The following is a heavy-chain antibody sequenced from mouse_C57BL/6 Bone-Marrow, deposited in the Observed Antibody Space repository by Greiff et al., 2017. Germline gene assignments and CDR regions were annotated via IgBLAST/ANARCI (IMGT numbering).Heavy chain of an antibody. D-gene: IGHD2-4*01. CDR3: ARHDYDPWFAY. Sequence: QVQLKESGAELVRPGTSVKMSCKASGYTFTNYWIGWAKQRPGHGLEWIGDIYPGGGYTNYNAKFKGKATLTADKSSRTAYMQFSSLTSEDSAIYYCARHDYDPWFAYWGEGTLVTVSA. CDR1: GYTFTNYW. CDR2: IYPGGGYT. V-gene: IGHV1-63*01. J-gene: IGHJ3*01.